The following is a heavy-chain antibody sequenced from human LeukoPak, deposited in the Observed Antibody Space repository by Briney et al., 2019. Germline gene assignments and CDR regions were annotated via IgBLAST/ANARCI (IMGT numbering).Heavy chain of an antibody. CDR3: ARDRRHYDILTGYYNDY. Sequence: NPSETLSLTCTVSGGSISSCYWSWIRQPAGKGLEWIGRIYTSGSTNYNPSLKSRVTMSVDTSKNQFSLKLSSVTAADTAVYYCARDRRHYDILTGYYNDYWGQGTLVTVSS. J-gene: IGHJ4*02. D-gene: IGHD3-9*01. V-gene: IGHV4-4*07. CDR2: IYTSGST. CDR1: GGSISSCY.